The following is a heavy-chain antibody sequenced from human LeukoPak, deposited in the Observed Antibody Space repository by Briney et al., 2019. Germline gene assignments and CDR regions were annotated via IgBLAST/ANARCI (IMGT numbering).Heavy chain of an antibody. D-gene: IGHD3-10*01. CDR3: ARDYGSGLMDV. J-gene: IGHJ6*02. V-gene: IGHV4-59*01. CDR1: GGSISSYY. Sequence: SETPSLTCTVSGGSISSYYWSWIRQPPGKGLEWIGYIYYSGSTNYNPSLKSRVTISVDTSKNQFSLKLSSVTAADTAMYYCARDYGSGLMDVWSQGTTVTVSS. CDR2: IYYSGST.